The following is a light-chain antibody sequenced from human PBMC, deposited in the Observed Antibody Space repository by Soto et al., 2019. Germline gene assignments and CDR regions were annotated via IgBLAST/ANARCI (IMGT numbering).Light chain of an antibody. Sequence: EIELTQSPGTLSLSAGERATLSCRASQSVSSSYLAWYQQKRGQAPRLLIYGASSRATGIPHRFSGSGSGTDFTLTISRLEPEDFSVYYCQQYDGSPRTFGQGTKVEIK. V-gene: IGKV3-20*01. J-gene: IGKJ1*01. CDR3: QQYDGSPRT. CDR2: GAS. CDR1: QSVSSSY.